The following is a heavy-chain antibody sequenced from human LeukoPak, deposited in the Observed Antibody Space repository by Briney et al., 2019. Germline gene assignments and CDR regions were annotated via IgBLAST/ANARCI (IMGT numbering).Heavy chain of an antibody. Sequence: PGRSLRLSCAASGFTFNIYAMHWVRQAPGQGLEWVAIIYYDGSVKYYADSVKGRFTISRDSSKNAVYLRMNSLRADDTAVYYCARGGGVEAAMALDYWGQGTLVAVSS. J-gene: IGHJ4*02. D-gene: IGHD5-18*01. CDR1: GFTFNIYA. V-gene: IGHV3-33*01. CDR3: ARGGGVEAAMALDY. CDR2: IYYDGSVK.